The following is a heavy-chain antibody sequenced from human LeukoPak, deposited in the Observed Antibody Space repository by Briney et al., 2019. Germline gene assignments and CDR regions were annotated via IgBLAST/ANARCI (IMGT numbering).Heavy chain of an antibody. CDR2: INHSGST. CDR3: ARAGSSWSIFDY. Sequence: SETLSLTCTVSGGSISSGDYYWSWIRQPPGKGLEWIGEINHSGSTNYNPSLKSRVTISVDTSKNQFSLKLSSVTAADTAVYYCARAGSSWSIFDYWGQGTLVTVSS. J-gene: IGHJ4*02. D-gene: IGHD6-13*01. CDR1: GGSISSGDYY. V-gene: IGHV4-39*07.